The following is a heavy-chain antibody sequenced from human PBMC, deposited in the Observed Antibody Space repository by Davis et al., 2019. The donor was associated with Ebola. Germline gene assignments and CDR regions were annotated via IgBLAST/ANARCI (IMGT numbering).Heavy chain of an antibody. CDR2: IYPGDSDT. Sequence: GESLKISCKGSGYRFTSYWIGWVRQMPGKGLEWMGIIYPGDSDTRYSPSFQGQVTISADKFISTAYLQWSSLKASDTAMYYCARRDNYYASGVKAFDIWGQGTMVTVSS. CDR3: ARRDNYYASGVKAFDI. V-gene: IGHV5-51*01. D-gene: IGHD3-10*01. J-gene: IGHJ3*02. CDR1: GYRFTSYW.